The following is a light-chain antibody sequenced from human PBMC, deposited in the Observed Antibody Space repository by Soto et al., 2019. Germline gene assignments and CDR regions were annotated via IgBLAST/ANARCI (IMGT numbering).Light chain of an antibody. V-gene: IGLV2-14*01. Sequence: QSVLTQPPSASGTPGQRVTISCSGSSSNIGSNYVYWYQQHPGKAPKLIIYEVSNRPSGISTRFSGSKSGNTASLTISGLLADDEADYFCSSYTSRSILYVFGPGTKVTVL. J-gene: IGLJ1*01. CDR2: EVS. CDR3: SSYTSRSILYV. CDR1: SSNIGSNY.